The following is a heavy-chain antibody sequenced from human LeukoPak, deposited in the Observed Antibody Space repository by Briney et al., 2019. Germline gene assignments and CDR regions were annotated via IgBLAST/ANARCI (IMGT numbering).Heavy chain of an antibody. CDR1: GGSISSYY. CDR3: ARLLSSGRSDY. CDR2: IYYSGST. Sequence: PSETLSLTCTVSGGSISSYYWSWIRQPPGKGLEWIGYIYYSGSTNYNPSLKSRVTISVDKSKNQFSLKLTSVTAADTAVYYCARLLSSGRSDYWGQGTLVTVSS. D-gene: IGHD3-22*01. J-gene: IGHJ4*02. V-gene: IGHV4-59*01.